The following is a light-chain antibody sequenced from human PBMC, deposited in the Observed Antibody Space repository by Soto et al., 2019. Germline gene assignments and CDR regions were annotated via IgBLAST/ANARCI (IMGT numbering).Light chain of an antibody. CDR2: EVS. J-gene: IGLJ2*01. CDR1: SSDVGGYNY. V-gene: IGLV2-8*01. Sequence: QSALTQPPSASGSPGQSVTISCTGTSSDVGGYNYVSWYQQYPGKAPKLMIFEVSERPSGVPDRFSGSKSGSTASLTISGLQAEDEADYYCCSYAGSNMVFGGGTKVTVL. CDR3: CSYAGSNMV.